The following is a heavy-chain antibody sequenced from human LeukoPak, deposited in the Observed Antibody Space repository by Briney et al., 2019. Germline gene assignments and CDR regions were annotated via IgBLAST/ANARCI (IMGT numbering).Heavy chain of an antibody. Sequence: GGSLRLSCAASGFTFSNAWMSWVRQVPGKGLEWLGFVTTETYGGTKVYAASVKGRFTISRDDSISIAYLQMNSLNTEDSAVYFCTRLFCSGGSCYSAYWGQGTLVTVSS. V-gene: IGHV3-49*04. CDR3: TRLFCSGGSCYSAY. D-gene: IGHD2-15*01. J-gene: IGHJ4*02. CDR1: GFTFSNAW. CDR2: VTTETYGGTK.